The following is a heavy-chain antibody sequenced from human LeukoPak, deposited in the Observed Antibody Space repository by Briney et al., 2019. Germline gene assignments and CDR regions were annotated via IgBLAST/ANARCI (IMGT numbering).Heavy chain of an antibody. CDR1: GFIFSSYG. V-gene: IGHV3-30*19. D-gene: IGHD3-3*01. J-gene: IGHJ5*02. CDR2: ISYDGSNK. Sequence: GGSLRLSCAASGFIFSSYGMHWVRRAPGKGLEWVAVISYDGSNKYYADSVKGRFTISRDNSKNTLYLQMNSLRAEDTAVYYCARGVEVFPYYDFWSGYSAFDPWGQGTLVTVSS. CDR3: ARGVEVFPYYDFWSGYSAFDP.